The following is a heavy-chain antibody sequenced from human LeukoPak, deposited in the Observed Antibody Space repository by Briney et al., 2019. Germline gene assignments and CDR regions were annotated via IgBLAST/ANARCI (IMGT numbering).Heavy chain of an antibody. D-gene: IGHD4-11*01. Sequence: PWGSLRLSCAASEFTFSSYAMSWSRQPPGRGREGVSAISVRGGSTYYADSVKGRFTISRDKSKNTLYLQMNSLRAEDTAVYYCAKAVTTVTYYYYYMDVWGKGTTVTVSS. J-gene: IGHJ6*03. CDR1: EFTFSSYA. CDR2: ISVRGGST. V-gene: IGHV3-23*01. CDR3: AKAVTTVTYYYYYMDV.